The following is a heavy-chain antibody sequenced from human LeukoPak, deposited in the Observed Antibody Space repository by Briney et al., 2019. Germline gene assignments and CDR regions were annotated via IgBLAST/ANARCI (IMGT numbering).Heavy chain of an antibody. V-gene: IGHV3-23*01. CDR3: AKLSSGWKPFDY. J-gene: IGHJ4*02. CDR2: ISDSGSNT. Sequence: GGSLRLSCAASGFTFSNYVMTWVRKAPGKGLEWVSAISDSGSNTYYADSVKGRFTISRDNSKNTLYLLMSSLRAEDTAVYYCAKLSSGWKPFDYWGQGTLVTVSS. CDR1: GFTFSNYV. D-gene: IGHD6-19*01.